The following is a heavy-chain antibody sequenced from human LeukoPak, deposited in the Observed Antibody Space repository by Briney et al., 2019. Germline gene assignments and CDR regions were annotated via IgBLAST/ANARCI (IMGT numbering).Heavy chain of an antibody. J-gene: IGHJ4*02. CDR2: GDYSGGT. Sequence: PSETLSLTCTVSGASISGSIYYWGWIRQPPGKGLEWIATGDYSGGTYYNPSLESRVAISADMSKNQISLQLTSVTGADTAVYYCAGERGEEYSSGWYKTNFFYNWGQGIRVTVSS. CDR1: GASISGSIYY. D-gene: IGHD6-19*01. CDR3: AGERGEEYSSGWYKTNFFYN. V-gene: IGHV4-39*07.